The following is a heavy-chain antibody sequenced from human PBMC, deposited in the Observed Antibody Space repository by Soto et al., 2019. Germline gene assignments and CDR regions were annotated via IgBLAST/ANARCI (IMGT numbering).Heavy chain of an antibody. CDR2: ISKDGNVK. J-gene: IGHJ4*02. CDR1: GFTFSSYG. CDR3: TGEGASGY. D-gene: IGHD2-8*02. V-gene: IGHV3-30*03. Sequence: QVQLVESGGGVVQPGRSLRLSCTASGFTFSSYGMHWVRQAPGKGLEWVAVISKDGNVKYYAESVKGRFTIARDNCKNTLYLQMNSLGDEDTAAYYCTGEGASGYWGQGTLVTVSS.